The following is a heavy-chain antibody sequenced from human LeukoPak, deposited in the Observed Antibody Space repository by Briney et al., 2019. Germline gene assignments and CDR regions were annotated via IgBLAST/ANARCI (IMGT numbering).Heavy chain of an antibody. D-gene: IGHD3-9*01. V-gene: IGHV1-24*01. CDR2: CDPEEGET. J-gene: IGHJ4*02. CDR3: ATDPISYYDFLTNYRDAGFRSDY. CDR1: GDTLTELS. Sequence: RASVKVFCKVSGDTLTELSIHWVRQAPGKGLEWMGGCDPEEGETIYAQKFQGRVTMTEDTSTDTAYMELSSLRSEDTAVYYCATDPISYYDFLTNYRDAGFRSDYWGQGTLVTVSS.